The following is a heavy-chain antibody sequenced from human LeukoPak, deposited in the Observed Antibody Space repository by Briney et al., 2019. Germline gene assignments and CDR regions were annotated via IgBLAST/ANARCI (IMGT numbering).Heavy chain of an antibody. CDR3: VGSRG. Sequence: GGSLRLSCAASGFTFSNYAMSWVGQAPGKGLEWVSGISGGGTTTNYADSAKGRFTISRDNSNNTLYLEMKSLRADDTAVYYCVGSRGWGQGTLVTVSS. CDR2: ISGGGTTT. CDR1: GFTFSNYA. D-gene: IGHD3-10*01. V-gene: IGHV3-23*01. J-gene: IGHJ4*02.